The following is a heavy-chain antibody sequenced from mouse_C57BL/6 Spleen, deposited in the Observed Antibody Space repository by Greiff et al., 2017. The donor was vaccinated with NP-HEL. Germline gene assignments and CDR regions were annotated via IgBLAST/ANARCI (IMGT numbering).Heavy chain of an antibody. V-gene: IGHV1-82*01. D-gene: IGHD3-2*02. CDR3: ARGGGSSGYFDY. J-gene: IGHJ2*01. Sequence: VKLVESGPELVKPGASVKISCKASGYAFSSSWMNWVKQRPGKGLEWIGRIYPGDGDTNYNGKFKGKATLTADKSSSTAYMQLSSLTSEDSAVYFCARGGGSSGYFDYWGQGTTLTVSS. CDR2: IYPGDGDT. CDR1: GYAFSSSW.